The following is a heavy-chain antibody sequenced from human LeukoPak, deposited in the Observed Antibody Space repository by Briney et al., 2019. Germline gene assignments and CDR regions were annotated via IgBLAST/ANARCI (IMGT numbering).Heavy chain of an antibody. J-gene: IGHJ4*02. CDR1: GFTFSSYA. D-gene: IGHD6-13*01. CDR2: ISYDGSNK. CDR3: ASNPGYSSSWEEYYFDY. V-gene: IGHV3-30-3*01. Sequence: GGSLRLSCAASGFTFSSYAMHGVRQAPGKGLEWVAVISYDGSNKYYADSVKGRFTISRENSKNTLYLQMNSLRAEDTAVYYCASNPGYSSSWEEYYFDYWGQGTLVTVSS.